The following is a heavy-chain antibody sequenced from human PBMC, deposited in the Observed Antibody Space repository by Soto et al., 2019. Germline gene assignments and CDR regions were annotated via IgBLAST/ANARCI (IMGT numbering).Heavy chain of an antibody. D-gene: IGHD6-6*01. CDR1: GFTFSTCS. CDR2: ISATGTYT. Sequence: EVQLVESGGGLVEPGGSLRLSCATSGFTFSTCSMNWVRQAPGKGLEWVSSISATGTYTFYAYSLKGRFTISRDNARNSLFLQMNILRVEDTAFYYCTTEYNSRQDLNHWGQGALVTVSS. J-gene: IGHJ5*02. CDR3: TTEYNSRQDLNH. V-gene: IGHV3-21*01.